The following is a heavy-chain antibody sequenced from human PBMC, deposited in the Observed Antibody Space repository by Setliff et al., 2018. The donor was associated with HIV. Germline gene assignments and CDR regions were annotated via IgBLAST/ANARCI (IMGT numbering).Heavy chain of an antibody. CDR2: IKQDGSEI. Sequence: GESLKISCAASGFTFSNYWMDWVRQAPGKGLEWVATIKQDGSEIYYMDSVKGRFTISRDNERTSLFLEMRSLRDEDTAVYLCANLWELGAWGQGTLVTVSS. CDR1: GFTFSNYW. CDR3: ANLWELGA. J-gene: IGHJ5*02. D-gene: IGHD3-16*01. V-gene: IGHV3-7*03.